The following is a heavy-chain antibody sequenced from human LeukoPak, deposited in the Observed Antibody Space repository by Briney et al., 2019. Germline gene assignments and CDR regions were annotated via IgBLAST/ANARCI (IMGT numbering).Heavy chain of an antibody. CDR3: ARALGYCSGGSCPAYYDYGLDV. CDR2: ISYDGTNK. Sequence: GGSLRLSCAASGFTFSSYAMHWVRQAPGKGLEWVTVISYDGTNKYYADSVKGRFTISRDNSKNTLYLQMNSLRAEDTAVYYCARALGYCSGGSCPAYYDYGLDVRGKGTTVTVSS. D-gene: IGHD2-15*01. V-gene: IGHV3-30*04. J-gene: IGHJ6*04. CDR1: GFTFSSYA.